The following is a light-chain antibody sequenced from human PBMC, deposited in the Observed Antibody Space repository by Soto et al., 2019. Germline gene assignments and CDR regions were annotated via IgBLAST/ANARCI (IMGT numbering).Light chain of an antibody. J-gene: IGLJ2*01. V-gene: IGLV2-23*02. CDR2: EVS. CDR1: SSDVGSYNL. Sequence: QSALTQPASVSGSPGQSITISCTGTSSDVGSYNLVSWYQQHPGKATKLMIYEVSKRPSGVSNRFSGSKSGNTASLTISGLQAEDEADYYCCSYAGSSTSVFGGGTKVTVL. CDR3: CSYAGSSTSV.